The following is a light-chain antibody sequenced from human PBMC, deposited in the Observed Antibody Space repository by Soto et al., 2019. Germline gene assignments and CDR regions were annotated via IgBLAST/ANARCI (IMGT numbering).Light chain of an antibody. V-gene: IGLV1-51*02. CDR3: GAWDSGLSGYV. J-gene: IGLJ1*01. CDR2: ENN. CDR1: NSNIGNTY. Sequence: QSVLTQPLSVSAAPGQKVTIFCSGSNSNIGNTYVSWYQQLPGTAPKLLIYENNKRPSGIPDRFSGSKSGTSATLGITGLQTGDEADYYCGAWDSGLSGYVFGTGTKVTVL.